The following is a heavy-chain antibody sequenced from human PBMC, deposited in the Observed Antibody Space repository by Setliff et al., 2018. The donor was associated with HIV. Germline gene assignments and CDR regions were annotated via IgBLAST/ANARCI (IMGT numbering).Heavy chain of an antibody. J-gene: IGHJ4*02. CDR2: IYYSGST. Sequence: LSLTCTVSGGSISTYYWSWIRQPPGKGLEWMGNIYYSGSTNYNPSLKNRVTMLIDMSKNQLSLKLSSVTAADTAVYFCARGPIRYSSGVRWFLGVESWYSGIDYWGQGTRVTAPQ. V-gene: IGHV4-59*12. D-gene: IGHD2-15*01. CDR3: ARGPIRYSSGVRWFLGVESWYSGIDY. CDR1: GGSISTYY.